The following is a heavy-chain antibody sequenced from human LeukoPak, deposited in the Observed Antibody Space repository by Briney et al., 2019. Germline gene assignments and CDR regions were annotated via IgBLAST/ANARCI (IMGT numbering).Heavy chain of an antibody. CDR3: AKDSDYYYYMDV. J-gene: IGHJ6*03. CDR2: VSGSGGST. V-gene: IGHV3-23*01. CDR1: GFTFSSYA. Sequence: PGGSLRLSCAASGFTFSSYAMTWVRQATGKGLEWVSTVSGSGGSTYYADSVKGRFTISRDNSKNTLYLQVNSLRAEDTAVYYCAKDSDYYYYMDVWGTGTTVTVSS.